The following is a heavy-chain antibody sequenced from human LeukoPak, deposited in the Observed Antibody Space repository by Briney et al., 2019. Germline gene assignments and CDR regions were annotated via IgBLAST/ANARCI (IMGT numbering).Heavy chain of an antibody. CDR3: ARDQAATNTQVRFCLD. CDR2: ISAYNGNT. J-gene: IGHJ4*02. CDR1: GYTFTSYG. Sequence: EASVKVSCKASGYTFTSYGISWVRQAPGQGLEWMGWISAYNGNTNFAQKLQGRVTMNTDTSTSTAYMDLRSLRSDDTAVYYCARDQAATNTQVRFCLDWGQGTLVTVSS. D-gene: IGHD3-9*01. V-gene: IGHV1-18*01.